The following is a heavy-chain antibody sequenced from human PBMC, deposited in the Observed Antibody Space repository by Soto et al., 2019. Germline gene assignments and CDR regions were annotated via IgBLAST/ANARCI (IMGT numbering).Heavy chain of an antibody. J-gene: IGHJ3*01. CDR1: GVSITSGAYY. D-gene: IGHD4-17*01. Sequence: PSETLSLTCTLSGVSITSGAYYWTWVRQHPGKGLEWIGYIYYTGNTYFSPSLKSRLTISIDTSKNQFSLKLSSVTAADTAMYYCARARLRAVYAFDFWGQGTMVTVSS. CDR3: ARARLRAVYAFDF. CDR2: IYYTGNT. V-gene: IGHV4-31*03.